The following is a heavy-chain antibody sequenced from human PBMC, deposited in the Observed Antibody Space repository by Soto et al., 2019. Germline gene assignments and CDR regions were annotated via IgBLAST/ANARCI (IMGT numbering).Heavy chain of an antibody. CDR3: ARGWFVVVPAAMRGWFDP. CDR2: INHSGST. V-gene: IGHV4-34*01. Sequence: QVQLQQWGAGLLKPSETLSLTCAVYGGSFSGYYWSWIRQPPGKGLEWIGEINHSGSTNYNPSLKSRVTLSVDTSKNQFSLKLSSVTAADTAVYYCARGWFVVVPAAMRGWFDPWGQGTLVTVSS. CDR1: GGSFSGYY. J-gene: IGHJ5*02. D-gene: IGHD2-2*01.